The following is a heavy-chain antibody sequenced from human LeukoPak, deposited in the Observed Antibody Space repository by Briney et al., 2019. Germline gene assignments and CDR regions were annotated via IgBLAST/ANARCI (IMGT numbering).Heavy chain of an antibody. CDR3: ARRTYCASYYTPDDAFDV. V-gene: IGHV1-18*01. D-gene: IGHD3-10*01. CDR1: GYTFTSYG. CDR2: ISVCSGHT. Sequence: ASVKVSCKASGYTFTSYGISWVRQAPGQGLEWMGWISVCSGHTNYAQKLQGRVTMTTDTYTRTAYMELRSLKSDDTAVYYCARRTYCASYYTPDDAFDVGAKGQWSPSLQ. J-gene: IGHJ3*01.